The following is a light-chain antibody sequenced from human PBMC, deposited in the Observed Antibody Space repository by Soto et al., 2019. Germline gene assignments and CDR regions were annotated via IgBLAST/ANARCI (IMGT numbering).Light chain of an antibody. Sequence: DILMTQSPSTLSASVGDRVTITCRASESISRWLAWYQQKLGKAPKILIYKASSLESGVPSRFSGSGSGTEFTLTISSLQPDDFATYYCQQYSTYTPRTFGQGTKVDIK. CDR3: QQYSTYTPRT. V-gene: IGKV1-5*03. CDR1: ESISRW. J-gene: IGKJ1*01. CDR2: KAS.